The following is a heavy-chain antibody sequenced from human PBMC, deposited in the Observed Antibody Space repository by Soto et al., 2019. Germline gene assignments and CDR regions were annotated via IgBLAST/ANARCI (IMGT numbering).Heavy chain of an antibody. CDR1: GFTFSSYG. V-gene: IGHV3-48*02. D-gene: IGHD6-13*01. CDR2: ISISSRTI. Sequence: GGSLRLSCAASGFTFSSYGMHWVRQAPGKGLEWVSYISISSRTIYYADSVKGRFTISRDDAKNSLYLQMNSLRDEDTSVYYCARDNGIAGSFDPWGQGTLVTVSS. CDR3: ARDNGIAGSFDP. J-gene: IGHJ5*02.